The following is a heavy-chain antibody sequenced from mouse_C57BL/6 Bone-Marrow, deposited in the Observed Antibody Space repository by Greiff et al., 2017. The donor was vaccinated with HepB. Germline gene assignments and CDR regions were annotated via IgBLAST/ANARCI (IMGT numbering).Heavy chain of an antibody. V-gene: IGHV1-81*01. J-gene: IGHJ3*01. Sequence: QVQLQQSGAELARPGASVKLSCKASGYTFTSYGISWVKQRTGQGLEWIGEIYPRSGNTYYNEKFKGKATLTADKSSSTAYMELRSLTSEDSAVYFCARGLLRYTGFAYWGQGTLVTVSA. CDR1: GYTFTSYG. D-gene: IGHD1-1*01. CDR2: IYPRSGNT. CDR3: ARGLLRYTGFAY.